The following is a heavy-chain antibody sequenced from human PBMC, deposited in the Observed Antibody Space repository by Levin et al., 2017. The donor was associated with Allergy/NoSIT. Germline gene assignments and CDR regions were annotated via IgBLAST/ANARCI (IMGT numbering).Heavy chain of an antibody. D-gene: IGHD1-26*01. J-gene: IGHJ4*02. CDR3: ARALIVGATSGGDY. Sequence: GGSLRLSCAASGFTFSSYWMHWVRQAPGKGLVWVSRINGDGSSTNYADSVKGPFTISRDNAKNTLYLQMNSLRSDDTALYYCARALIVGATSGGDYWGQGTLVTVSS. V-gene: IGHV3-74*01. CDR2: INGDGSST. CDR1: GFTFSSYW.